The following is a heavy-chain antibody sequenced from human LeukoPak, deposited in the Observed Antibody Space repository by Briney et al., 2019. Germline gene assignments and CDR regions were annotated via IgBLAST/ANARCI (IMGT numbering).Heavy chain of an antibody. J-gene: IGHJ4*02. Sequence: PSETLSLTCAVYGGSFSASYWSWIRQPPGKGLEWIGEINHSGTTNYNPSLKSRVTISVDTSKNQFSLILRSVTAADTAVYYCARGLYRRDHWGQGTLVTVSS. CDR1: GGSFSASY. CDR2: INHSGTT. V-gene: IGHV4-34*01. D-gene: IGHD1-26*01. CDR3: ARGLYRRDH.